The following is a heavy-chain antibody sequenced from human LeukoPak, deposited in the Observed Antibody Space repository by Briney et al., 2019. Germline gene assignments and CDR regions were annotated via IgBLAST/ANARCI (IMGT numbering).Heavy chain of an antibody. CDR1: GSTFSNYW. CDR3: VRDDGDV. Sequence: GGSPRLSCVFSGSTFSNYWMKWVRQAPGKGLEWVASINEDGSGKYSMDSVKDRVTISRDNAKNSLDLQINSLTVEDTAIYYCVRDDGDVWGKGTTVTVSS. V-gene: IGHV3-7*01. J-gene: IGHJ6*04. CDR2: INEDGSGK.